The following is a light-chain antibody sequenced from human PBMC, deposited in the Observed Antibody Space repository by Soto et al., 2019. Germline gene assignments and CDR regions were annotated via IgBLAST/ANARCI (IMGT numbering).Light chain of an antibody. Sequence: QAVVTQPPSASGTPGQRVTISCSGSRSNIGSNYVYWYQQLPGTAPKLLIYTDNQRPSGVPDRFSGSKSGTSASLAISGLRSEDEADYYCGAWDDSLSGPVFGGGTKLTVL. J-gene: IGLJ2*01. V-gene: IGLV1-47*01. CDR3: GAWDDSLSGPV. CDR1: RSNIGSNY. CDR2: TDN.